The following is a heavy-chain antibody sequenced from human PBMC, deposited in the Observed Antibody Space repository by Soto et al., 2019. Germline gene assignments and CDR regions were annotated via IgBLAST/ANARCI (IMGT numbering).Heavy chain of an antibody. CDR2: IDWDDDK. D-gene: IGHD1-20*01. J-gene: IGHJ6*03. Sequence: SGPTLVNPTQTLTLTCTFSGFSLSTSGMCVSWIRQPPGKALEWLARIDWDDDKYYSTSLKTRLTISKDTSKNQVVLTMTNMDPVDTATYYYARRGNNFEYNYYYYMDVWGKGTTVTVSS. V-gene: IGHV2-70*11. CDR1: GFSLSTSGMC. CDR3: ARRGNNFEYNYYYYMDV.